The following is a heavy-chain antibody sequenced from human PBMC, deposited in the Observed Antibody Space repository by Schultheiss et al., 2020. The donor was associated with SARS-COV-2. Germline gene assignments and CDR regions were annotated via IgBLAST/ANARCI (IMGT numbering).Heavy chain of an antibody. CDR2: ISHDGSTD. Sequence: GGSLRLSCAASGFTFTTYDMHWVRQAPGKGLECVALISHDGSTDYYADSVKGRVTISRDNSKNTLYLQMNSLRAEDTAVYYCARDSGPESDSSSGGFAFDIWGQGTMVTVSS. CDR3: ARDSGPESDSSSGGFAFDI. CDR1: GFTFTTYD. D-gene: IGHD6-6*01. J-gene: IGHJ3*02. V-gene: IGHV3-30-3*01.